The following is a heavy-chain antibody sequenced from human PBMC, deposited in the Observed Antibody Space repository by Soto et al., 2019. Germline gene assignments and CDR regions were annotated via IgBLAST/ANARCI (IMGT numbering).Heavy chain of an antibody. V-gene: IGHV4-31*03. CDR2: IYYSGST. Sequence: SETLSLTCTVSGGSISSGGYHWSWIRQHPGKGLEWIGYIYYSGSTYYNPSLKSRVTISVDTSKNQFSPKLSSVTAADTAVYYCARVPSDGPPLGTIDIWGQGTMVTVSS. CDR1: GGSISSGGYH. J-gene: IGHJ3*02. CDR3: ARVPSDGPPLGTIDI.